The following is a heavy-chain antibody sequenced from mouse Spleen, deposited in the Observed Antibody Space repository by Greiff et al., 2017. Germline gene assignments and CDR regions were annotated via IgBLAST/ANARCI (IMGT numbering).Heavy chain of an antibody. J-gene: IGHJ4*01. Sequence: QVQLQQSGAELVKPGASVKISCKASGYAFSSYWMNWVKQRPGKGLEWIGQIYPGDGDTNYNGKFKGKATLTADKSSSTAYMQLSSLTSEDSAVYFCAPVVATNAMDYWGQGTSVTVSS. D-gene: IGHD1-1*01. CDR3: APVVATNAMDY. V-gene: IGHV1-80*01. CDR2: IYPGDGDT. CDR1: GYAFSSYW.